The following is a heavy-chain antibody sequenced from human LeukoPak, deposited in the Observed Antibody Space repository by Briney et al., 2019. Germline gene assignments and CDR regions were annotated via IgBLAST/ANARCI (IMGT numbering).Heavy chain of an antibody. Sequence: GGSLRLSCAASGFTFSNAWMSWVRQAPGEGPEWVGRIKSKTDGGTTDYAAPVKGRFTISRDDSKNTVYLQMNSLKTEDTAVYYCTTDYYGSGSYPDAFDIWGLGTTVTVSS. V-gene: IGHV3-15*01. J-gene: IGHJ3*02. CDR3: TTDYYGSGSYPDAFDI. CDR1: GFTFSNAW. CDR2: IKSKTDGGTT. D-gene: IGHD3-10*01.